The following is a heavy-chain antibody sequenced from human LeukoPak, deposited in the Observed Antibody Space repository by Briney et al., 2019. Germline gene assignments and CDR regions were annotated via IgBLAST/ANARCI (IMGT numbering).Heavy chain of an antibody. CDR2: INPNSGGT. V-gene: IGHV1-2*04. D-gene: IGHD4-17*01. CDR1: GYTFTGYY. J-gene: IGHJ4*02. CDR3: ATEGSDYGDYSVDY. Sequence: ASVKVSCEASGYTFTGYYMHWVRQAPGQGLEWMGWINPNSGGTNYAQKFQGWVTMTRDTSISTAYMELSRLRSDDTAVYYCATEGSDYGDYSVDYWGQGTLVTVSS.